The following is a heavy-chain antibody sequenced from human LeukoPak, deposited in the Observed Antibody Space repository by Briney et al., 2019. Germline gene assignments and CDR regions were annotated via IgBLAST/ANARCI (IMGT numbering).Heavy chain of an antibody. D-gene: IGHD6-19*01. Sequence: SVTLSFTASGGTFSIYAISWVRQAPGPGLEWMGRIIPIFGIANYAQKFQGRVTITADESTSTAYMELSSLRSEDTAVYYCARGGGSGWVHYYYYGMDVWGQGTTVTVSS. J-gene: IGHJ6*02. CDR2: IIPIFGIA. CDR1: GGTFSIYA. V-gene: IGHV1-69*13. CDR3: ARGGGSGWVHYYYYGMDV.